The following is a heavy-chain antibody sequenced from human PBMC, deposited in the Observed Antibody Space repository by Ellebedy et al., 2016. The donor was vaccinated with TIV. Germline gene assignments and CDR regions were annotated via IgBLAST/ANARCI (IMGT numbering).Heavy chain of an antibody. CDR1: GGSFSGYY. Sequence: SETLSLXCAVYGGSFSGYYWSWIRQPPGKGLEWIGEINHSGSTNYNPSLKSRVTISVDKSKNQFSLKLSSVTAADTAVYYCARDLRYSGSYYGYNWFDPWGQGTLVTVSS. V-gene: IGHV4-34*01. CDR2: INHSGST. J-gene: IGHJ5*02. D-gene: IGHD1-26*01. CDR3: ARDLRYSGSYYGYNWFDP.